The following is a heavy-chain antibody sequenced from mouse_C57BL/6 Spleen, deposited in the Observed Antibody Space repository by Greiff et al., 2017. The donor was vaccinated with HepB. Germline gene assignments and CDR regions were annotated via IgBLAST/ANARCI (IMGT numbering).Heavy chain of an antibody. CDR3: ARAYRYAMDY. J-gene: IGHJ4*01. CDR2: ISSGSSTI. V-gene: IGHV5-17*01. Sequence: EVNLVESGGGLVKPGGSLKLSCAASGFTFSDYGMHWVRQAPEKGLEWVAYISSGSSTIYYADTVKGRFTISRDNAKNTLFLQMTSLRSEDTAMYYCARAYRYAMDYWGQGTSVTVSS. CDR1: GFTFSDYG.